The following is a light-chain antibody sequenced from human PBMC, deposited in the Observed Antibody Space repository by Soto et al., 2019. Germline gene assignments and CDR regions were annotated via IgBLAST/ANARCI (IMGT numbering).Light chain of an antibody. J-gene: IGLJ1*01. CDR3: SSYTSSSTVV. CDR1: SSDVGNYNR. V-gene: IGLV2-18*02. Sequence: QSALTQPPSVSGSPGQSVTISCTGTSSDVGNYNRVSWYQQPPGTAPKLMIYEVNNRPSGVPDRFSGSKSGNTASLTISGLQAEDEADYYCSSYTSSSTVVFGTGTKLTVL. CDR2: EVN.